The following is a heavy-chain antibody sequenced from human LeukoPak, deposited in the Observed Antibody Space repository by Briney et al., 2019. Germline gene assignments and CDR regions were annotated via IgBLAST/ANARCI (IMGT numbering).Heavy chain of an antibody. Sequence: GASVKVSCKACGHTSPHYGIYWIRQAPGQGLEWMGWISSHNDVMNYAQKFQGRVTLTKDTSTDTAYMELRSLRSDDTAVYYCATCRDDHIYHYDYWGQGTLVTVSS. J-gene: IGHJ4*02. D-gene: IGHD3-16*01. CDR3: ATCRDDHIYHYDY. CDR1: GHTSPHYG. V-gene: IGHV1-18*01. CDR2: ISSHNDVM.